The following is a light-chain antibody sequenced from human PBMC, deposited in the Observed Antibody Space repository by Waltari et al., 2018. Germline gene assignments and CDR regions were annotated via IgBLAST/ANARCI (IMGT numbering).Light chain of an antibody. CDR2: EGS. J-gene: IGLJ2*01. CDR1: SSDVGSYNL. V-gene: IGLV2-23*01. Sequence: QSALTQPASVSGSPGQSITISCTGTSSDVGSYNLVSWYQQHPGKAPKLMIYEGSKRPSGVSNRFSGSKSGNTAYLTISGLQAEDEADYYCCSYAGSSTWVVFGGGTKLTVL. CDR3: CSYAGSSTWVV.